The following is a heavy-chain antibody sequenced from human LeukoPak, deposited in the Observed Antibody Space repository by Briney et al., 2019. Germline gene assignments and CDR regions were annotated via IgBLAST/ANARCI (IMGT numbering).Heavy chain of an antibody. CDR1: GGTFSCYT. CDR2: IIPTLGIA. CDR3: ARQYCSGGSCYHIPLDY. J-gene: IGHJ4*02. D-gene: IGHD2-15*01. V-gene: IGHV1-69*02. Sequence: SVKVSCKASGGTFSCYTISWVRQAPGQGLEWMGRIIPTLGIANYAQKFQGRVTITADKSTSTAYMELSSLRSEDTAVYYCARQYCSGGSCYHIPLDYWGQGTLVTVSS.